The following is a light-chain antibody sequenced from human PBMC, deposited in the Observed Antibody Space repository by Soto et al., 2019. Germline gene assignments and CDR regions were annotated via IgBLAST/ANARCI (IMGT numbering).Light chain of an antibody. CDR2: GNN. Sequence: QLVLTQPPLVSGAPGQRVTISCTGSSSNIGAGYDVHWYQQLPGTAPKLLIYGNNNRPSGVPDRFSGSKSGTSASLAITGLQAEDEADYYCQSYDSSLSGSVFGGGTKVTVL. V-gene: IGLV1-40*01. CDR1: SSNIGAGYD. J-gene: IGLJ2*01. CDR3: QSYDSSLSGSV.